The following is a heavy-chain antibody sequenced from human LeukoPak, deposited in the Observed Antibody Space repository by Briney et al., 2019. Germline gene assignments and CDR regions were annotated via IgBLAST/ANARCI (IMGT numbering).Heavy chain of an antibody. D-gene: IGHD5-18*01. CDR2: LSHAGTN. Sequence: KPSETLSLTCTVSGGSITSNSYSWGWIRQPPGKGLQRIVTLSHAGTNYYNPSLKSRVTMPVDRSKNQFSLKLTSVTATDTAVYYCARLRGGVQLWGDWGQGTLVTVSS. J-gene: IGHJ4*02. V-gene: IGHV4-39*01. CDR3: ARLRGGVQLWGD. CDR1: GGSITSNSYS.